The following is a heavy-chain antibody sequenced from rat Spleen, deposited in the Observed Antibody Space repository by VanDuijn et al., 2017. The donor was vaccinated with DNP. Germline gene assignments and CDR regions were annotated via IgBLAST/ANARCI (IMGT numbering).Heavy chain of an antibody. CDR1: GFNFNDYW. D-gene: IGHD1-4*01. J-gene: IGHJ3*01. CDR3: ARSRLPGYYPFAC. V-gene: IGHV5-25*01. Sequence: EVQLVESGGGPVQPGRSLKLSCAASGFNFNDYWMGWVRQAPTKGLEWVASIRPSGVNTYYRDSVKGRFTISRDDAKSSLYLQMNSLKSEDTATYYCARSRLPGYYPFACWGQGTLVTVSS. CDR2: IRPSGVNT.